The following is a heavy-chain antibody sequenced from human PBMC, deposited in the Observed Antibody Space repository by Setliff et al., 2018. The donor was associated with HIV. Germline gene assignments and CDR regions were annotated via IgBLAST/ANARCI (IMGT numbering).Heavy chain of an antibody. J-gene: IGHJ5*01. CDR3: ARDQGRPTGSWWDQASSWYLDS. CDR1: GDSITNDDYY. Sequence: SETLSLTCTVSGDSITNDDYYWGWIRQPPGKGLEWIAIIHYNGRTYYDPSLKSRVTIFVDTSKTQFYLKLRSVTAADTAIYFCARDQGRPTGSWWDQASSWYLDSWGQGVLVTVSS. CDR2: IHYNGRT. V-gene: IGHV4-39*07. D-gene: IGHD6-13*01.